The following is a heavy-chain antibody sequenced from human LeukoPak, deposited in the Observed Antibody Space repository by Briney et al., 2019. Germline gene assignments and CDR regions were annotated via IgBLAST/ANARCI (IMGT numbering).Heavy chain of an antibody. D-gene: IGHD3-3*01. J-gene: IGHJ6*03. Sequence: GGSMTLSCAVSTFTPGSYSMKCVRHAQGKGREWVSSTRSSSRYIYYRDSGKGRLTLSRHNSKNSLYLQENRLRAEDTCVYYRARDGGITIFGVVTIVYYMDVWGKGTTVTVSS. CDR3: ARDGGITIFGVVTIVYYMDV. CDR2: TRSSSRYI. V-gene: IGHV3-21*01. CDR1: TFTPGSYS.